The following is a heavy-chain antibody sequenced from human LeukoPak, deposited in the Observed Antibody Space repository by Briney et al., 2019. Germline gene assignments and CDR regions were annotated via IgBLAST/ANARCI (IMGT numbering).Heavy chain of an antibody. CDR1: GFTFSSYG. V-gene: IGHV3-30*03. CDR3: VRERGSGFDY. CDR2: ISYDGSNK. Sequence: GRSLRLSCAASGFTFSSYGMHWVRQAPGKGLEWVAVISYDGSNKYYADSVKGRFTISRDNSKNTLYLQMNSLRAEDTAVYYCVRERGSGFDYWGQGTLVTVSS. D-gene: IGHD3-10*01. J-gene: IGHJ4*02.